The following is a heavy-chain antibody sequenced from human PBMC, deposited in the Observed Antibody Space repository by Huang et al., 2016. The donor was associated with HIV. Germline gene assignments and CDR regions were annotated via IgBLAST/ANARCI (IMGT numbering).Heavy chain of an antibody. D-gene: IGHD6-19*01. Sequence: QVQLVQSGAEVKTPGASVKVSCKASGYKFISYDISWVRQAPGQGLEWMGWISVYNVYTHYAQNLQGRVTVTTDTSTNTAYLELRDLRSDDTAIYYCARDFSSGWLDYWGQGTLVIVSS. CDR1: GYKFISYD. CDR3: ARDFSSGWLDY. J-gene: IGHJ4*02. CDR2: ISVYNVYT. V-gene: IGHV1-18*01.